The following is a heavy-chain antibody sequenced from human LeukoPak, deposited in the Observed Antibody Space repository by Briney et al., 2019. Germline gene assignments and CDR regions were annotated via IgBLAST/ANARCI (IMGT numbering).Heavy chain of an antibody. CDR2: ISYDGSNK. CDR3: AKDHSYGYDY. V-gene: IGHV3-30*18. J-gene: IGHJ4*02. D-gene: IGHD5-18*01. CDR1: GFTFSSYG. Sequence: GGSLRLSCAASGFTFSSYGMHWVRQAPGKGLEWVAVISYDGSNKYYADSVKGRSTISRDNSKNTLYLQMNSLRAEDTAVYYCAKDHSYGYDYWGQGTLVTVSS.